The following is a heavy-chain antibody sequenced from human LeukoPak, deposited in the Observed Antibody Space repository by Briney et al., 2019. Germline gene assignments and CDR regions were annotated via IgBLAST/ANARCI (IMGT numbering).Heavy chain of an antibody. V-gene: IGHV3-23*01. CDR3: AKAPNYYDSSGYGDYFDY. J-gene: IGHJ4*02. D-gene: IGHD3-22*01. CDR2: ISNSGSRT. Sequence: PGGSLRLSCAASGFTFSSDAMNWVRQAPGKGLEWVSGISNSGSRTFYADSVKGRFTISRGNSKNTLYLQMNSLRVEDTALYYCAKAPNYYDSSGYGDYFDYWGQGSLVTVSS. CDR1: GFTFSSDA.